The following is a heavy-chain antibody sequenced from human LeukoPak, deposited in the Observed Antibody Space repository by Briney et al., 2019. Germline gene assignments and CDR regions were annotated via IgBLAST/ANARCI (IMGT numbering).Heavy chain of an antibody. J-gene: IGHJ4*02. V-gene: IGHV4-39*01. CDR3: ARRRYYDSSRDY. Sequence: SETLSLSCTVSGGSISSSSYYWGWIRRPPGKGLEWIGSIYYSGSTYYNPSLKSRVTISVDTSKNQFSLKLSSVTAADTAVYYCARRRYYDSSRDYWGQGTLVTVSS. CDR1: GGSISSSSYY. CDR2: IYYSGST. D-gene: IGHD3-22*01.